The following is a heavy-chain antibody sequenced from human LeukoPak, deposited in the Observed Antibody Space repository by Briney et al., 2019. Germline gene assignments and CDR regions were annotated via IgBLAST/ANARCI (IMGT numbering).Heavy chain of an antibody. CDR3: ARVVVVAAIGGGWFDP. D-gene: IGHD2-15*01. CDR2: INPNSGGT. J-gene: IGHJ5*02. Sequence: ASVKVSCKASGYTFTGYYMHWVRQAPGQGLEWMGWINPNSGGTNYAQKFQGRVTMTRDTSISTAYMELRSLRSGDTAVYYCARVVVVAAIGGGWFDPWGQGTLVTVSS. V-gene: IGHV1-2*02. CDR1: GYTFTGYY.